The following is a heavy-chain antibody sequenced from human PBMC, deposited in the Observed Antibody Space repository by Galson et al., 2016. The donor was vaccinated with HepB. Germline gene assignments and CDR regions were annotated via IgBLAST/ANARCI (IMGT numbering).Heavy chain of an antibody. CDR1: GGSFSGYY. Sequence: ETLSLTCAVYGGSFSGYYWSWIRQAPGKGLEWVSVIDHSGGSTYYIGSVKGRFTISRDNSKNTLYLQMSSLRAEDTAVYYCAKAQSSAWYDFDYWGQGTLVTVSS. CDR3: AKAQSSAWYDFDY. V-gene: IGHV3-23*01. J-gene: IGHJ4*02. D-gene: IGHD6-19*01. CDR2: IDHSGGST.